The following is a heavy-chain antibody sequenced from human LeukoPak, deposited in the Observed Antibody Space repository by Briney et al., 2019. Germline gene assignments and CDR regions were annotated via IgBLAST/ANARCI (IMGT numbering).Heavy chain of an antibody. CDR3: ARDYYDSSGYYDY. D-gene: IGHD3-22*01. V-gene: IGHV5-51*01. CDR2: IYPGDSDT. J-gene: IGHJ4*02. Sequence: GESLKISCKGSGYSFTSYWIGWVRQMPGKGLEWMGIIYPGDSDTRYSPPFQGQVTISADKSISTAYLQWSSLKASDTAMYYCARDYYDSSGYYDYWGQGTLVTVSS. CDR1: GYSFTSYW.